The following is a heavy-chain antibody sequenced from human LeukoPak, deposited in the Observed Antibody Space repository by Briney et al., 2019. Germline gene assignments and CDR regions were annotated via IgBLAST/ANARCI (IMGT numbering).Heavy chain of an antibody. V-gene: IGHV3-23*01. Sequence: GGSLRLSCEASGFTFRTYAMSWVRQAPGKGLDWVSAISGSGGSTYYADSMKGRFTISRDNSKNTLYLQMNSLRAEDTAVYYCAKLPAYYYDSSGYYHVNYWGQGTLVTVSS. CDR3: AKLPAYYYDSSGYYHVNY. J-gene: IGHJ4*02. D-gene: IGHD3-22*01. CDR2: ISGSGGST. CDR1: GFTFRTYA.